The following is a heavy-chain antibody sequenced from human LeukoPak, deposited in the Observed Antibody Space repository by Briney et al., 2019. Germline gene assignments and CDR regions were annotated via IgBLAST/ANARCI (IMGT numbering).Heavy chain of an antibody. V-gene: IGHV1-46*01. CDR1: GYTFTSYY. CDR2: INPSGGST. D-gene: IGHD3-22*01. J-gene: IGHJ4*02. Sequence: ASVKVSCKASGYTFTSYYMHWVRQAPGQGLEWMGIINPSGGSTSYAQKFQGRVTMTRDTSTSTVYMELRSLRSEDTAVYYCARGPYYYDSSGYYYRRARLDYWGQGTLVTVSS. CDR3: ARGPYYYDSSGYYYRRARLDY.